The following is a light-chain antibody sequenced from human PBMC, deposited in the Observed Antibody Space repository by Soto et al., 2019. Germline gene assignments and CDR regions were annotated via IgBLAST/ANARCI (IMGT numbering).Light chain of an antibody. J-gene: IGKJ4*01. CDR2: DAS. CDR3: QQRSNWPGVT. V-gene: IGKV3-11*01. CDR1: QSVSSY. Sequence: EIVLTQSPGTLSLSPGERATLSCRASQSVSSYLAWYQQKPGQAPRLLIYDASNRATGIPARFSGSGSGTDFTLTISSLEPEDFAVYYCQQRSNWPGVTFGGGTKVDIK.